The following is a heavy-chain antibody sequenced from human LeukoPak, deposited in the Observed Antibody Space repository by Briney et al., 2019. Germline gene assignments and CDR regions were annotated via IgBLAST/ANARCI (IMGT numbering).Heavy chain of an antibody. Sequence: ASVKVSCKASAYTFTDNYMHWVRQAPGQGLEWMGWINANSGGARLAQKFQGRVTLTRDTSISTAYMELSSLIYDDTAVYYCARLSSGRTLDYWGQGTLVTVSS. J-gene: IGHJ4*02. D-gene: IGHD6-19*01. V-gene: IGHV1-2*02. CDR3: ARLSSGRTLDY. CDR1: AYTFTDNY. CDR2: INANSGGA.